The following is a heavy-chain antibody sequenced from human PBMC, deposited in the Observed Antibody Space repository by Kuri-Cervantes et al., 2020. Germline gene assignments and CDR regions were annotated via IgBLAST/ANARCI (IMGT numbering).Heavy chain of an antibody. D-gene: IGHD2-15*01. CDR3: AKDKGLRVALDN. CDR1: KFAFSDYW. V-gene: IGHV3-7*03. J-gene: IGHJ4*02. Sequence: GESLKISCVGSKFAFSDYWMIWVRQASGKGLEWVATINQDGSDKYYMDSVKGRFTISRDNRKNSLFLQMNSLRTEDTALYFCAKDKGLRVALDNWGQGTLVTVSS. CDR2: INQDGSDK.